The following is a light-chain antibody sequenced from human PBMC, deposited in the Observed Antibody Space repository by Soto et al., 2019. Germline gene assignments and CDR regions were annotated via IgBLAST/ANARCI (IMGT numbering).Light chain of an antibody. V-gene: IGLV2-14*02. Sequence: QSVLTQPASVSGSPGQSITISCSGTYNLVSWYQQHPGKAPKLMIFEVNKRPSGVSNRYSGSKSGNSASLTISGLQADDEADYYCCSLTTSHTYVFGSGTKLTVL. CDR3: CSLTTSHTYV. J-gene: IGLJ1*01. CDR1: YNL. CDR2: EVN.